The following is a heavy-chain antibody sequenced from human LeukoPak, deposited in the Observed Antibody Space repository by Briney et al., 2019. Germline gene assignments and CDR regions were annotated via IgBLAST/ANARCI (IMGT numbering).Heavy chain of an antibody. V-gene: IGHV1-69*05. CDR2: IIPIFGTA. CDR3: ARDSVDSSGIGPFDY. CDR1: GGTFSSYA. Sequence: GASVKVSCKASGGTFSSYAISWVRQAPGQGLEWMGGIIPIFGTANYAQKFQGRVTITTDESTSTAYMELSSLRSEDTAVYYCARDSVDSSGIGPFDYWGQGTLVTVSS. D-gene: IGHD3-22*01. J-gene: IGHJ4*02.